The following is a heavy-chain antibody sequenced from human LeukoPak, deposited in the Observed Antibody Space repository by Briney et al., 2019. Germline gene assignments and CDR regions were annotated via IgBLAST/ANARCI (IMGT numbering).Heavy chain of an antibody. CDR2: ISGSGGST. CDR1: GFTFSSYA. Sequence: GRFLRLSCAASGFTFSSYAMSWVRQAPGKGLEWVSGISGSGGSTYYADSVKGRFTISRDNSKNTLYLQINSLRAEDTAVYYCAKEDSYDSSGYPDYWGQGTLVTVSS. CDR3: AKEDSYDSSGYPDY. D-gene: IGHD3-22*01. J-gene: IGHJ4*02. V-gene: IGHV3-23*01.